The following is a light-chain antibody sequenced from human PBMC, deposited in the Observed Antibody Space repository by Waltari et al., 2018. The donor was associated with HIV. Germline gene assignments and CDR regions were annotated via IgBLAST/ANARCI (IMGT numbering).Light chain of an antibody. CDR1: QSISSY. V-gene: IGKV1-39*01. Sequence: DLQMTQSPSSLSASVGDRVPITCRSSQSISSYLNWYQQKPGKAPKLLIYAASSLQRGVPSRFSGSGSGTDFTLTISSLQPEDFATYYCQQSYSTPWTFGQGTKVEIK. CDR2: AAS. CDR3: QQSYSTPWT. J-gene: IGKJ1*01.